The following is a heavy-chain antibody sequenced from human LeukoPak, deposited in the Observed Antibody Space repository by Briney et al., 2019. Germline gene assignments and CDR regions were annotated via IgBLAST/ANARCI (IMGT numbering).Heavy chain of an antibody. V-gene: IGHV3-7*01. CDR1: GFTFSSLW. J-gene: IGHJ4*02. CDR2: IKQDGSEV. D-gene: IGHD3-10*01. Sequence: GGSLRLSCVGSGFTFSSLWMSWVRQIPGKGLEWVANIKQDGSEVYYVDSVKGRFTISRDNAKNSLYLQMNSLRVEDTAVYYCACRPSDIRYYGVFDFWGQGSLVTVFS. CDR3: ACRPSDIRYYGVFDF.